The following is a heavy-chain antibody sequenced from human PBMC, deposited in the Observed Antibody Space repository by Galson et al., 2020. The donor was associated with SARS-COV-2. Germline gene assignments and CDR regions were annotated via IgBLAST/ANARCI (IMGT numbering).Heavy chain of an antibody. Sequence: HGESLKISCKGSGYSFTSYWIGWVRQMPGKGLEWMGIIYPGDSDTRYSPSFQGQVTISADKSISTAYLQWSSLKASDTAMYYCARHVTVGIAAASYYYYMDVWGKGTTVTVSS. CDR1: GYSFTSYW. J-gene: IGHJ6*03. V-gene: IGHV5-51*01. CDR3: ARHVTVGIAAASYYYYMDV. CDR2: IYPGDSDT. D-gene: IGHD6-13*01.